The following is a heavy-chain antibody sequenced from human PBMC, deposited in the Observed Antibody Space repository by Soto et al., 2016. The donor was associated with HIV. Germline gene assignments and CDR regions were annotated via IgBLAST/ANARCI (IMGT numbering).Heavy chain of an antibody. CDR3: ASPYCSGGSCYEFGYYYYGMDV. D-gene: IGHD2-15*01. V-gene: IGHV3-48*04. CDR2: ISSSSTI. Sequence: EVQLVESGGGLVQPGGSLRLSCAASGFTFSSYSMNWVRQAPGKGLEWVSYISSSSTIYYADSVKGRFTISRDNAKNSLYLQMNSLRAEDTAVYYCASPYCSGGSCYEFGYYYYGMDVWGQGTTVTVSS. J-gene: IGHJ6*02. CDR1: GFTFSSYS.